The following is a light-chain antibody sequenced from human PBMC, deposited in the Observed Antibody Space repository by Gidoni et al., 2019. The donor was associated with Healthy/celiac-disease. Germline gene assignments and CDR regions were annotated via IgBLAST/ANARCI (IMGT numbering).Light chain of an antibody. J-gene: IGKJ4*01. CDR3: QQRSNWRGT. CDR2: DAY. V-gene: IGKV3-11*01. Sequence: EIVLTQSPATLSLSPGERATLSCRASQSVSIYLAWYQKKPGKAPRLLIYDAYNRANGIPARFSGSGSGTDFTLTISSLEPEDFAVYYCQQRSNWRGTFGGGTKVEIK. CDR1: QSVSIY.